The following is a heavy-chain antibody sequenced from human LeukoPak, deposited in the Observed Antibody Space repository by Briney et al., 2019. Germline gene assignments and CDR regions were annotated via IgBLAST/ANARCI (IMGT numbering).Heavy chain of an antibody. J-gene: IGHJ4*02. V-gene: IGHV3-73*01. CDR1: GFTFSSYE. CDR2: IRSKTNSYAT. CDR3: TRYNVGFES. D-gene: IGHD1-1*01. Sequence: GGSLRLSCAGSGFTFSSYEMNWVRQASGKGLEWVGRIRSKTNSYATSYAASVKGRFALSRDDSKNTAYLQMNSLKTEDTAVYYCTRYNVGFESWGQGTLLTVSS.